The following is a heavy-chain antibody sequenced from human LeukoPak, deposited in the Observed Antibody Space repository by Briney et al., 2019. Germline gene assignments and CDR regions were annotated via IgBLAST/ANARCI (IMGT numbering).Heavy chain of an antibody. J-gene: IGHJ4*02. D-gene: IGHD1-26*01. V-gene: IGHV3-7*01. Sequence: PGGSLRLSCAASGFTFNTYWMNWVRQAPGKGLEWVANIKQDGSEKHYVDSVKGRFTISRDNAKNSLFLQMNSLRAEDTAVYYCARDGGSYSFDYWGQGTLVTVSS. CDR2: IKQDGSEK. CDR1: GFTFNTYW. CDR3: ARDGGSYSFDY.